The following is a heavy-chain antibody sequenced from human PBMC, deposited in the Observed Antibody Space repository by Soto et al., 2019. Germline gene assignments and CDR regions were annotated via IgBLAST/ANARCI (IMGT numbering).Heavy chain of an antibody. Sequence: GGSLRLSCAASGFTFSSYGMHWVRQAPGKGLEWVAVISYDGSNKYYADSVKGRFTISRDNSKNTLYLQMNSLRAEDTAVYYCAKDTSSSAAADYFDYWGQGTLVTVSS. CDR1: GFTFSSYG. CDR3: AKDTSSSAAADYFDY. D-gene: IGHD6-13*01. V-gene: IGHV3-30*18. J-gene: IGHJ4*02. CDR2: ISYDGSNK.